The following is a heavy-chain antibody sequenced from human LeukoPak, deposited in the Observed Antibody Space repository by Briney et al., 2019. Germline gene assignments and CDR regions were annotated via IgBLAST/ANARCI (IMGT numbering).Heavy chain of an antibody. CDR2: FDPEDGET. Sequence: GASVKVSCKVSGYTLTELSMHWVRQAPGKGLEWMGGFDPEDGETIYAQKFQGRVTMTEDTSTDTAYMELSSLRSEDTAVYYCATDRVLAARWERGFRGFDYWGQGTLVTVSS. V-gene: IGHV1-24*01. CDR1: GYTLTELS. CDR3: ATDRVLAARWERGFRGFDY. J-gene: IGHJ4*02. D-gene: IGHD6-6*01.